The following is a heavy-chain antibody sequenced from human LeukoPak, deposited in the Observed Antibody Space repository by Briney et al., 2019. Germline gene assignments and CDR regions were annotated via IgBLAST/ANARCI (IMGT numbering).Heavy chain of an antibody. V-gene: IGHV3-66*01. J-gene: IGHJ4*02. CDR3: ARGGSTSGEPLDY. D-gene: IGHD3-16*01. CDR1: GFTVSSNY. Sequence: GGSLGLSCAASGFTVSSNYMSWVRQAPGKGLEWVSVIYSGGSTYYADSVKGRFTISRDNSKNTLYLQMNSLRAEDTAVHYCARGGSTSGEPLDYWGQGTLVTASS. CDR2: IYSGGST.